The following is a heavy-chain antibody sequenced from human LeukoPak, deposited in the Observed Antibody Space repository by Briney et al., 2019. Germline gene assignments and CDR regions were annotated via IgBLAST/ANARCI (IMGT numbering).Heavy chain of an antibody. V-gene: IGHV5-51*01. J-gene: IGHJ4*02. Sequence: GESLKISCKGSGYSFTSYWIAWVRQMPGKGLECMGIIYPGDSETRYSPSFQGQVTISADKSISTAHLQWSSLKASDTAMYYCARRHRADYPSDYWGQGTLVTVSS. CDR2: IYPGDSET. D-gene: IGHD4-11*01. CDR3: ARRHRADYPSDY. CDR1: GYSFTSYW.